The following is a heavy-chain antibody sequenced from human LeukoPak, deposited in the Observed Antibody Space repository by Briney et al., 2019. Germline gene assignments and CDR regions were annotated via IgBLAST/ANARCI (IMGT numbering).Heavy chain of an antibody. Sequence: PGGSLRLSCAASGFTFSDYYMSWIRQAPGKGPEWVSYISSSGSTIYYADSVKGRFTISRDNAKNSLYLQMNSLRAEDPAVYYCARDLLTAPPGPPGVWGKGTTVTVSS. D-gene: IGHD6-6*01. V-gene: IGHV3-11*01. CDR3: ARDLLTAPPGPPGV. CDR2: ISSSGSTI. CDR1: GFTFSDYY. J-gene: IGHJ6*04.